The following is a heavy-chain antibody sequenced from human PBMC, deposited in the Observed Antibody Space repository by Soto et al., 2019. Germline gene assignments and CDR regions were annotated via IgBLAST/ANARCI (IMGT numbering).Heavy chain of an antibody. CDR1: GGTFSSYA. Sequence: SVKVSCKASGGTFSSYAISWVRQAPGQGLEWMGGIIPIFGTANYAQKFQGRVTITADESTSTAYMELSSLRSEDTAVYYCARVSEGRDTAMVISRNWFDPWAREPWSPSPQ. J-gene: IGHJ5*02. V-gene: IGHV1-69*13. CDR2: IIPIFGTA. CDR3: ARVSEGRDTAMVISRNWFDP. D-gene: IGHD5-18*01.